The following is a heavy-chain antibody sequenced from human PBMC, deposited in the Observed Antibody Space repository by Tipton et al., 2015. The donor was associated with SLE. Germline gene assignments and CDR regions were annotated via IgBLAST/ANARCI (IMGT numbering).Heavy chain of an antibody. CDR3: ARDGIAAAGYYFDY. CDR1: GGTFSSYA. CDR2: ISAYNGNT. D-gene: IGHD6-13*01. Sequence: QSGAEVKKPGSSVKVSCKASGGTFSSYAISWVRQAPGQGLEWMGWISAYNGNTNYAQKLQGRVTMTTDTSTSTAYMELRSLRSDDTAVYYCARDGIAAAGYYFDYWGQGTLVTVSS. J-gene: IGHJ4*02. V-gene: IGHV1-18*01.